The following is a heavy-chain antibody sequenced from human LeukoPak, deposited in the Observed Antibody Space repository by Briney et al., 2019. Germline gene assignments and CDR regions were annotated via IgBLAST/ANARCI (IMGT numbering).Heavy chain of an antibody. J-gene: IGHJ4*02. V-gene: IGHV3-48*01. CDR1: GFTFSSYS. CDR3: ARDRRPRRSEAVAGPWYFDY. Sequence: GGSLRLSCAASGFTFSSYSMNWVRQAPGKGLEWVSYISSSSSTIYYADSVKGRFTISRDNAKNSLYLQMNSLRAEDTAVYYCARDRRPRRSEAVAGPWYFDYWGQGTLVTVSS. D-gene: IGHD6-19*01. CDR2: ISSSSSTI.